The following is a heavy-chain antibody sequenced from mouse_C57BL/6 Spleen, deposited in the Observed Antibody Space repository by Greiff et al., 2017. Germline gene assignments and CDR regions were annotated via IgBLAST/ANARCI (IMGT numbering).Heavy chain of an antibody. Sequence: QVQLKQSGAELARPGASVKMSCKASGYTFTSYTMHWVKQRPGQGLEWIGYINPSSGYTKYNQKFKDKATLTADKSSRTAYMQLSSLTSEDSAVYYCARGVGYGSSYWYFDVWGTGTTVTVSS. CDR3: ARGVGYGSSYWYFDV. J-gene: IGHJ1*03. D-gene: IGHD1-1*01. V-gene: IGHV1-4*01. CDR1: GYTFTSYT. CDR2: INPSSGYT.